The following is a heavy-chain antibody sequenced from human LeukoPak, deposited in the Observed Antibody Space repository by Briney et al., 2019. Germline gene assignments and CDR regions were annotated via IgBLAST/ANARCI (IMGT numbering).Heavy chain of an antibody. D-gene: IGHD5-18*01. CDR3: ASPPRGYSYGYFFDY. CDR2: IIPIFGTA. J-gene: IGHJ4*02. Sequence: GASVKVSCKASGGTFSSYAISWVRQAPGQGLEWMGGIIPIFGTANNAQKFQGRVTITADESTSTAYMELSSLRSEDTAVYYCASPPRGYSYGYFFDYWGQGTLVTVSS. V-gene: IGHV1-69*01. CDR1: GGTFSSYA.